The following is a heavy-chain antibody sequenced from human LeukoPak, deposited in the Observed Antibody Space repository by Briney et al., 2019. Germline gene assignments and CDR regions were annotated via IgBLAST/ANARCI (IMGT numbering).Heavy chain of an antibody. CDR2: IYYSGST. D-gene: IGHD1-26*01. V-gene: IGHV4-59*08. CDR3: ARMYSGSYYEENYFDY. CDR1: GGSISSYY. J-gene: IGHJ4*02. Sequence: SETLSLTCTVSGGSISSYYWSWIRQPPGKGLEWIGYIYYSGSTNYNPSLKSRVTISVDTSKNQFSLKLSSVTAADTAVYYCARMYSGSYYEENYFDYWGQGTLVTVSS.